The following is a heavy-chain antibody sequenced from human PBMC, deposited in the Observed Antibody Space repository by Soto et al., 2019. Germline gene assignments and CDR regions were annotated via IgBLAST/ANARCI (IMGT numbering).Heavy chain of an antibody. V-gene: IGHV3-23*01. D-gene: IGHD2-21*01. J-gene: IGHJ3*02. CDR3: AKEDVAWTLGHFDI. CDR1: GFRFNNYD. CDR2: ISGSGGSA. Sequence: EVQLLESGGGLVQPGGSLRLSCAASGFRFNNYDMSWVRQAPGKGLEWVSGISGSGGSAYYADSVKGRFTISRDNSKNTLYVQVSSLRAEDTAIYYCAKEDVAWTLGHFDIWGQGTMVTVSS.